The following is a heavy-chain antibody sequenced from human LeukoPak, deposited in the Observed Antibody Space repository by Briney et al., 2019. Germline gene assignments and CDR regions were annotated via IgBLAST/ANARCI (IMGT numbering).Heavy chain of an antibody. CDR2: INHSGSA. CDR1: DGSFSGYY. CDR3: ARNRKPSGSYGARYGYYYYMDV. Sequence: SETLSLTCAVYDGSFSGYYCSWIRQPPGKGLEWIGEINHSGSANYNPSLKSRVTISVDTSKNQFSLKLSSVTAADTAVYYCARNRKPSGSYGARYGYYYYMDVWGKGTTVTVSS. V-gene: IGHV4-34*01. D-gene: IGHD3-10*01. J-gene: IGHJ6*03.